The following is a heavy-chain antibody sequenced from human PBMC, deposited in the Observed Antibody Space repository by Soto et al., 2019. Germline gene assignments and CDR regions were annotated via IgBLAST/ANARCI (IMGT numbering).Heavy chain of an antibody. CDR1: GFTFSSYA. Sequence: PGGSLRLSCAASGFTFSSYAMTWVRQAPGKGLEWVSCISGSGATTSYADSVKGRFTVSRDISKYSLYLQMNSLRAEDTAVYYCAKTLRSDYDDYVIDAFDIWGQGTMVTVSS. CDR2: ISGSGATT. CDR3: AKTLRSDYDDYVIDAFDI. J-gene: IGHJ3*02. V-gene: IGHV3-23*01. D-gene: IGHD4-17*01.